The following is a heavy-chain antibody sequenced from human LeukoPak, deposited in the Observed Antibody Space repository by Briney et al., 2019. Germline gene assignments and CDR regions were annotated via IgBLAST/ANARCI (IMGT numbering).Heavy chain of an antibody. CDR2: TRQVGWSA. CDR1: TFTFSRYS. V-gene: IGHV3-30*04. J-gene: IGHJ3*02. Sequence: PGGSLRLSCATSTFTFSRYSMHWVRRPPGKGLEWVAFTRQVGWSAEYTDSVKGRFTVSRDTSRNAMYLQMHSLRVEDTAVYYCVRDGQGGLIDASDIWGQGTMVTVSS. D-gene: IGHD3-16*02. CDR3: VRDGQGGLIDASDI.